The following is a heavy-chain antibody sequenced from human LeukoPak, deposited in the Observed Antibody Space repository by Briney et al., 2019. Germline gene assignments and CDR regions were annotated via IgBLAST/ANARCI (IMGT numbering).Heavy chain of an antibody. CDR2: INHSGST. CDR3: ARGLRYFDWLY. D-gene: IGHD3-9*01. J-gene: IGHJ3*01. CDR1: GGSFSGYY. V-gene: IGHV4-34*01. Sequence: PSETLSLTCAVYGGSFSGYYWSWIRQPPGKGLEWIGEINHSGSTNYNPSLKSRVTISVDTSKNQFSLKLSSVTAADTAVYYCARGLRYFDWLYWGQGTMVTVSS.